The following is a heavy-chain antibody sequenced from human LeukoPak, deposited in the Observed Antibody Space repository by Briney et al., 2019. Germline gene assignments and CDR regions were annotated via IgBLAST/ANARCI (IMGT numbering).Heavy chain of an antibody. D-gene: IGHD3-10*01. CDR3: ARASGLWFGESTFDY. J-gene: IGHJ4*02. CDR2: IYISTSGST. V-gene: IGHV4-4*07. Sequence: SETLSLTCTVSGGSISSYYWSWIRQPAGKGLEWIGRIYISTSGSTDYNPSLRSRVTISVEKSKNQLSLKLSSVAAADTAVYYCARASGLWFGESTFDYWGQGTLVTVSS. CDR1: GGSISSYY.